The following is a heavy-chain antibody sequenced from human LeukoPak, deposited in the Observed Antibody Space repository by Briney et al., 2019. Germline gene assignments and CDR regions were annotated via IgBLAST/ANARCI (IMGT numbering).Heavy chain of an antibody. V-gene: IGHV4-34*01. CDR1: GGSLSGYY. Sequence: RPSETLSLTCAVYGGSLSGYYWSWIRQPPGKVLEWIGEIHHSGNTNYNPPLKTRVTISVDTSKNQFSLKLSSVTAADTAVYYCARVRGSCYVPWGQGTLVTVSS. CDR3: ARVRGSCYVP. D-gene: IGHD2-15*01. CDR2: IHHSGNT. J-gene: IGHJ5*02.